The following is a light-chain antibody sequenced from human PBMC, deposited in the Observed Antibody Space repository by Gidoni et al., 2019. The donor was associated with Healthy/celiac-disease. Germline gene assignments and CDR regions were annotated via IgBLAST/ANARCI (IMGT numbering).Light chain of an antibody. CDR2: GAS. Sequence: EIVLTQSPGTLSLSPGERATLSCWASQSVSSSYLAWYQQKPGQAPRLLIYGASSRATGIPDRFSGSGSGTDFTLTISRLEPEDFAVYYCQQYGSSRYTFGQETKLEIK. J-gene: IGKJ2*01. V-gene: IGKV3-20*01. CDR3: QQYGSSRYT. CDR1: QSVSSSY.